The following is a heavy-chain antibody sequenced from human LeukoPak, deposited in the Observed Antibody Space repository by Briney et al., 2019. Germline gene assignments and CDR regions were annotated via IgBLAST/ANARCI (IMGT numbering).Heavy chain of an antibody. CDR3: ARDSSSRDAFDI. Sequence: PGGSLRLSCAASGFTVSSNYMSWVRQAPGKGLEWVSVIYSGGSTYYADSVRGRFTISRDNSKNTLYLQMNSLRAEDTAVYYCARDSSSRDAFDIWGQGTMVTVSS. CDR2: IYSGGST. V-gene: IGHV3-66*01. D-gene: IGHD6-13*01. J-gene: IGHJ3*02. CDR1: GFTVSSNY.